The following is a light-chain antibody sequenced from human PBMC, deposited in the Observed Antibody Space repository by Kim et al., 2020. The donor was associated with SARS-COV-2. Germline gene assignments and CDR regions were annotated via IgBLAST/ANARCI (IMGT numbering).Light chain of an antibody. CDR1: SSDVGNYNL. Sequence: QSALTQPASVSGSPGQSITISCTGTSSDVGNYNLVSWYQQHPGKAPKLMIYEGSKRPSGVSTRFSGSKSGNTASLTISGLQAEDEADYYCCSFAGSSTWVFGGGTQLTVL. CDR2: EGS. V-gene: IGLV2-23*01. CDR3: CSFAGSSTWV. J-gene: IGLJ3*02.